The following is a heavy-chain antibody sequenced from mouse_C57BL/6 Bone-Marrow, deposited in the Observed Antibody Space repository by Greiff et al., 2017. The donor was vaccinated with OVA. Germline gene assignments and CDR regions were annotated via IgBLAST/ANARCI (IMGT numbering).Heavy chain of an antibody. CDR3: GRSGCCYD. V-gene: IGHV1-39*01. D-gene: IGHD3-1*01. Sequence: EVQLQQSGPELVKPGASVKISCKASGYSFTDYDMNWVKQSTGKSLEWIGVINPNSGTTSYNQKFKGKATLTVDQSSSPASMQLNSLTSEDSAVYYLGRSGCCYDWGQGTLVTVSA. CDR1: GYSFTDYD. CDR2: INPNSGTT. J-gene: IGHJ3*01.